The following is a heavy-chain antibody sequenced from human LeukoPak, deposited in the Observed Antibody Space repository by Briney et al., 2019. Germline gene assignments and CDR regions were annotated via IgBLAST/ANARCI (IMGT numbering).Heavy chain of an antibody. CDR1: GGSISSGGYY. CDR3: ARAWALITMVRGVIDY. CDR2: IYYSGST. Sequence: SETLSLTCTVSGGSISSGGYYWSWIRQHPGKGLEWIGYIYYSGSTYYNPSLKSRVTISVDTSKNQFSLKLSSVTAADTAVYYCARAWALITMVRGVIDYWGQGTLVTVSS. V-gene: IGHV4-31*03. D-gene: IGHD3-10*01. J-gene: IGHJ4*02.